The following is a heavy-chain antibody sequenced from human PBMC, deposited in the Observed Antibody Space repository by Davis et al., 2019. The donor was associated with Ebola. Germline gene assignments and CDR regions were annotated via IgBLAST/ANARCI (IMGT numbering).Heavy chain of an antibody. J-gene: IGHJ6*02. CDR1: GCPISSHNW. Sequence: MPSETLSLTCAASGCPISSHNWWTWVRQPPGKGLEWLGDIYHSGSTNYNPSLKSRVTISVDKSKNHFSLKLNSVTAADTAVYYCARGREDTVFGVIIPDYYYGLDVWGQGTTVTVSS. CDR2: IYHSGST. CDR3: ARGREDTVFGVIIPDYYYGLDV. D-gene: IGHD3-3*01. V-gene: IGHV4-4*02.